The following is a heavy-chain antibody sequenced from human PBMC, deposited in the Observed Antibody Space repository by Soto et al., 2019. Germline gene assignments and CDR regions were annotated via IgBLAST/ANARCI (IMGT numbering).Heavy chain of an antibody. CDR3: ASYDWERPYGMDV. Sequence: GASVKVSCKASGYTFTGYYMHWVRQAPGQGLEWMGWINPNSGGTNYAQKFQGWVTMTRDTSISTAYMELGRLRSDDTAVYYCASYDWERPYGMDVWGQGTMVTVSS. CDR2: INPNSGGT. CDR1: GYTFTGYY. D-gene: IGHD1-1*01. J-gene: IGHJ6*02. V-gene: IGHV1-2*04.